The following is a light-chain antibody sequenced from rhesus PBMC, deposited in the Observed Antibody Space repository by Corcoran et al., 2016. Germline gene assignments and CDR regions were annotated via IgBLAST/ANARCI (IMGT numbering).Light chain of an antibody. V-gene: IGKV1-25*01. CDR3: QHYYTTPWT. CDR2: EAS. Sequence: DIQMTQSPSSLSASVQDRVTITCRASQAITNDLAWYQPQPGETPKLLIYEASSLQSGIPSRFSGSGFGTDVKLTISSLQSEDFATYECQHYYTTPWTFGQGTKVEIK. CDR1: QAITND. J-gene: IGKJ1*01.